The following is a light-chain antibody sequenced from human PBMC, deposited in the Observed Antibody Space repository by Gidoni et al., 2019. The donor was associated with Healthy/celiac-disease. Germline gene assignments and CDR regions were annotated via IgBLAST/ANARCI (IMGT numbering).Light chain of an antibody. J-gene: IGKJ1*01. CDR1: QSVLYSSNNKNY. V-gene: IGKV4-1*01. CDR3: QQYYSTPRT. Sequence: DIVMTQSPDSLSASLGERATINCKSSQSVLYSSNNKNYLAWYQQKPGKPPKLLIYWASTRESGVPDRFSGSGSGTDFTLTISSLQAEDVAVYYCQQYYSTPRTFGQGTKVEIK. CDR2: WAS.